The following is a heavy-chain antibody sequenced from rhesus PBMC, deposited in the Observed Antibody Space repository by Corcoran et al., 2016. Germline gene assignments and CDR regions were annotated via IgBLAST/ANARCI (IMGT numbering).Heavy chain of an antibody. V-gene: IGHV4-169*01. Sequence: QLQLQESGPGLVKPSETLSLTCAVSGGSLRRRYWTWFRHAPGKGPEWIGYTGGSSGSTNYNPSLKSRVTLSVDTSKNQLSLKLSSVTAADTAVYYCARQGHCSDSGCSSLIDYWGQGVLVTVSS. D-gene: IGHD2-33*01. CDR1: GGSLRRRY. CDR2: TGGSSGST. CDR3: ARQGHCSDSGCSSLIDY. J-gene: IGHJ4*01.